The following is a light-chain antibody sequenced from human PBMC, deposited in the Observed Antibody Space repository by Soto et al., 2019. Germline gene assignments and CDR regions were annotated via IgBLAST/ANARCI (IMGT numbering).Light chain of an antibody. J-gene: IGLJ1*01. CDR3: TSFTSSSTQV. Sequence: QSALTQPASVSRSPGQSVTISCTGTSGDVDGFDYVAWYQQHPGKAPKLIIFEVSDRPSGVSDRFSGSKSGSTASLTISGLQAEDEADYFCTSFTSSSTQVFGTGTKLTVL. CDR2: EVS. V-gene: IGLV2-14*01. CDR1: SGDVDGFDY.